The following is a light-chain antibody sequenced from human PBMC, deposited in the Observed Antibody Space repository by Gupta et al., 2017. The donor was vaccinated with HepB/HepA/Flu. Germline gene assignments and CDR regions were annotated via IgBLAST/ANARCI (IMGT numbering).Light chain of an antibody. V-gene: IGKV2-28*01. CDR2: LGS. J-gene: IGKJ3*01. Sequence: IVMTQSPSSLPATPGESASISCRSSQSLLHRIAYNQLDWYVQKPGQSPKLLIYLGSSRASGVPDRFSGSGSGTDFTLKISRVEAEDVGVYYCMQTLETSFTFGPGTKVDIK. CDR3: MQTLETSFT. CDR1: QSLLHRIAYNQ.